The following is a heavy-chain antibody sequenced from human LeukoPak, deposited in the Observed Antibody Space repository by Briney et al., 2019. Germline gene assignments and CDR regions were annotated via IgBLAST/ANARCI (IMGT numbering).Heavy chain of an antibody. CDR2: VYHSGST. D-gene: IGHD3-10*01. V-gene: IGHV4-39*01. J-gene: IGHJ3*02. Sequence: SETLSLTCTVFGGSISSSSYYWGWIRQPPGKGLDWIGTVYHSGSTYYNPSLKSRVTISVDMSKNQFSLRLTSVTAADTAVYYCARRPYYYDSGRAFDIWGQGTMVTVSS. CDR3: ARRPYYYDSGRAFDI. CDR1: GGSISSSSYY.